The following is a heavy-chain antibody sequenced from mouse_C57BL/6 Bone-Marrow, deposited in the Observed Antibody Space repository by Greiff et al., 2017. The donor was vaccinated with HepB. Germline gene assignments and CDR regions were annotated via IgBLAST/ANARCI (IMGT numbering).Heavy chain of an antibody. V-gene: IGHV1-69*01. J-gene: IGHJ2*01. CDR1: GYTFTSYW. CDR3: ERWLPYYFDY. Sequence: QVQLQQPGAELVMPGASVKLSCKASGYTFTSYWMHWVKQRPGQGLEWIGEIDPSDSYTNYNQKFKGKSTLTVDKSSSTAYMQLSSLTSEDSAVYDCERWLPYYFDYWGQGTTLTVSS. D-gene: IGHD2-2*01. CDR2: IDPSDSYT.